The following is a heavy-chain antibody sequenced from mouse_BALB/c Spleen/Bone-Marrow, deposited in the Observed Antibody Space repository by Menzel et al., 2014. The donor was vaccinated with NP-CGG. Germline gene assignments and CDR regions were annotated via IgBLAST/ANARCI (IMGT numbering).Heavy chain of an antibody. CDR1: GFTFSSYT. CDR2: ISNGGGST. J-gene: IGHJ2*01. V-gene: IGHV5-12-2*01. Sequence: EVKLVESGGGLVQPGGSLKLSCAASGFTFSSYTMSWVRQTPEKRLEWVAYISNGGGSTYYPDTVKGRFTISRDNAENTLYLQMSSLKSEDTAMYYCARLITTYFDYWGQGTTLTVSS. D-gene: IGHD1-1*01. CDR3: ARLITTYFDY.